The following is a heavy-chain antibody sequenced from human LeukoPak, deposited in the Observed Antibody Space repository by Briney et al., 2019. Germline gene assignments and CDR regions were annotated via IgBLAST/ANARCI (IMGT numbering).Heavy chain of an antibody. CDR2: ISSSGSTI. D-gene: IGHD2-2*01. J-gene: IGHJ3*02. V-gene: IGHV3-48*03. CDR3: ARAPRYCSSTSCYGAFDI. Sequence: GGSLILSCAASGFTFSSYEMNWVRQAPGKGLEWVSYISSSGSTIYYADSVKGRFTISRDNAKNSLYLQMNSLRAEDTAVYYCARAPRYCSSTSCYGAFDIWGQGTMVTVSS. CDR1: GFTFSSYE.